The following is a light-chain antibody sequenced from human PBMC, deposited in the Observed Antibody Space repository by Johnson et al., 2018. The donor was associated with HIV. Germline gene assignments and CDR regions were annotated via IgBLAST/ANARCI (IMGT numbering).Light chain of an antibody. CDR1: SSNIGNGY. CDR3: GTWDTSLSVYV. V-gene: IGLV1-51*01. Sequence: SVLTQPPSVSAAPGQKVSISCSGSSSNIGNGYVSWYQQLPGTAPKLLIYDNHKRPSGIPDRFSGSKSGTSATLAITGLQTGDEADYYCGTWDTSLSVYVFGTGTKVTVL. J-gene: IGLJ1*01. CDR2: DNH.